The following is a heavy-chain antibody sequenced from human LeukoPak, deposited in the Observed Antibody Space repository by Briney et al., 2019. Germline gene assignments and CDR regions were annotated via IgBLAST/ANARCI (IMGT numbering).Heavy chain of an antibody. CDR1: GFTFSSYG. V-gene: IGHV3-30*03. J-gene: IGHJ4*02. CDR3: ARDRTRVTVFDY. D-gene: IGHD4-17*01. Sequence: GGSLRLSWAASGFTFSSYGMHWVRQAPGKGLEWVAVISYDGSNKYYADSVKGRFTISRDNSKNTVYLEMNSLRAEDAAVYYCARDRTRVTVFDYWGQGILVTVSS. CDR2: ISYDGSNK.